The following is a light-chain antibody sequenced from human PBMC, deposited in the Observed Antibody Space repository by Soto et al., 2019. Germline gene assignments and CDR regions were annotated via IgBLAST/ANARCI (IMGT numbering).Light chain of an antibody. CDR3: QSYDSSLSGYV. CDR2: ENN. V-gene: IGLV1-40*01. J-gene: IGLJ1*01. Sequence: QSVLTQPPSVSEAPGQRVTISCTGGSSNIGAGYEAHWYQQVPGTAPKLLIYENNNRPSGVPDRFSGSKSGTSASLAITGLQAEDEAGYYCQSYDSSLSGYVFGTGTKLTVL. CDR1: SSNIGAGYE.